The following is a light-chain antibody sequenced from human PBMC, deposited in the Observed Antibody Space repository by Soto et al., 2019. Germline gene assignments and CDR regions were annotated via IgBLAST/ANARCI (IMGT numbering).Light chain of an antibody. CDR3: SSYTSSSTPLVV. Sequence: QSALTQPASVSGSPGQSITISCTGTSSDVGGYNYVSWYQQHPGKAPKLMIYDVSNRPSGVSNRFTGSKSGNTASLTISGLQAEDEADYYCSSYTSSSTPLVVFGGGTKPTVL. CDR1: SSDVGGYNY. J-gene: IGLJ2*01. CDR2: DVS. V-gene: IGLV2-14*01.